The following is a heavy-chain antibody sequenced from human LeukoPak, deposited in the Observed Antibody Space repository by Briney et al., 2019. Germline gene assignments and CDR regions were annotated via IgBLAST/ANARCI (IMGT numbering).Heavy chain of an antibody. CDR1: GYTFTSYD. D-gene: IGHD6-13*01. J-gene: IGHJ6*03. V-gene: IGHV1-8*03. CDR2: MNPNSGNT. CDR3: ARLHSAGIAAARVRYYYMDV. Sequence: ASVKVSCKASGYTFTSYDINWVRQATGQGLEWMGWMNPNSGNTGYAQKFQGRVTITRNTSISTAYMELSSLRSEDTAVYYCARLHSAGIAAARVRYYYMDVWGKGTTVTVSS.